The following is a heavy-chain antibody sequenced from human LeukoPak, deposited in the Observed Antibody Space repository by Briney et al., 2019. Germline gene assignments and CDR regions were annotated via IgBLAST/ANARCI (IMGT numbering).Heavy chain of an antibody. J-gene: IGHJ5*02. CDR1: GFTFSSYT. D-gene: IGHD2-2*01. Sequence: GGSLRLSCAASGFTFSSYTMSWVRQAPGKGLEWVSAISGSGGSTYYADSVKGRFTISRDNSKNTLYLQMNSLRAEDTAVYYCAKDPEAKPDIVVVPAAVSWFDPWAREPWSPSPQ. CDR3: AKDPEAKPDIVVVPAAVSWFDP. CDR2: ISGSGGST. V-gene: IGHV3-23*01.